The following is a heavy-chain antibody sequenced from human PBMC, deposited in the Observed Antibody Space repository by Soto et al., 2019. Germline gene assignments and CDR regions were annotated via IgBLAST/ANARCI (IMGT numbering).Heavy chain of an antibody. Sequence: PSETLSLTCGVSGFSISSGYYWGWFRQTPGKGLEWIGSIYHSGTTYYNPSLQSRVSISIDKSKNHFSLQLKSVTAADTAVYHCARSLMTSSWYAGYWGQGTRVTAPQ. D-gene: IGHD6-13*01. V-gene: IGHV4-38-2*01. CDR1: GFSISSGYY. J-gene: IGHJ4*02. CDR3: ARSLMTSSWYAGY. CDR2: IYHSGTT.